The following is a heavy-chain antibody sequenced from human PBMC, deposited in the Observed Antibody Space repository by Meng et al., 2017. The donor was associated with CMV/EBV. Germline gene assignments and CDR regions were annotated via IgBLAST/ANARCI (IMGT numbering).Heavy chain of an antibody. D-gene: IGHD5-18*01. Sequence: GESLKISCAASGFTFSSYGMHWVRQAPGKGLEWVAFIRYDGSNKYYADSVKGRFTISRDNSKNTLYLQMNSLRAEDTAVYYCAKRKGGYSYGDFDYWGQGTRVTVSS. V-gene: IGHV3-30*02. CDR1: GFTFSSYG. CDR2: IRYDGSNK. J-gene: IGHJ4*02. CDR3: AKRKGGYSYGDFDY.